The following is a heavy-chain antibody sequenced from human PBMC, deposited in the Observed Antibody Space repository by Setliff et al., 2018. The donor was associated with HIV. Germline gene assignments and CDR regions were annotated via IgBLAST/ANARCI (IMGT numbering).Heavy chain of an antibody. J-gene: IGHJ4*02. D-gene: IGHD3-10*02. V-gene: IGHV1-24*01. CDR3: ARGFMSVRVLTPFDY. CDR1: GYSLTELS. Sequence: VASVKVSCKVSGYSLTELSMHWVRQAPGKGLEWIGGFDPDDGETVYAQQFQGRVTMTEDTSTDTAYMELTSLRSEDTAMYYCARGFMSVRVLTPFDYWGQGTLVTVSS. CDR2: FDPDDGET.